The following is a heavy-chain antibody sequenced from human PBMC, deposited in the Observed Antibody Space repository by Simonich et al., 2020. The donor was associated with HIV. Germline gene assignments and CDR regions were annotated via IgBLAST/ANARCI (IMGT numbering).Heavy chain of an antibody. Sequence: QVQLVESGGGVVQPGRSLILSCAASGFTFSSYAMHWVRQAPGQGLEWLAVISYDGNNKYYADSVKGRFTISRDNSKNTLYLQMSSLRAEDTAVYYCARDGYSNYYYYFYMDVWGKGTTVTVSS. CDR1: GFTFSSYA. V-gene: IGHV3-30*07. J-gene: IGHJ6*03. CDR3: ARDGYSNYYYYFYMDV. D-gene: IGHD4-4*01. CDR2: ISYDGNNK.